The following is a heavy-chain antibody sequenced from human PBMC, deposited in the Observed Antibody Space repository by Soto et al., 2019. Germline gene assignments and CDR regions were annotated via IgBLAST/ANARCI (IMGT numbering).Heavy chain of an antibody. CDR3: ARGLATLPVFAFDI. CDR1: GISLSTSGVG. Sequence: SGPTLVNPTQTLTLTCTLSGISLSTSGVGLGWIRQTPGKALEWLALVYWNDDKHDRPSLKSRHTITKDTSQNQAILTMTNMDPVDTATYYCARGLATLPVFAFDIWGQGTEVTVSS. V-gene: IGHV2-5*01. D-gene: IGHD1-1*01. J-gene: IGHJ3*02. CDR2: VYWNDDK.